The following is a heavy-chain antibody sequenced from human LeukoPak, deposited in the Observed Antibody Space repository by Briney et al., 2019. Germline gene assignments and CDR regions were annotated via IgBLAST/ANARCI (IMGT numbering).Heavy chain of an antibody. Sequence: ASVKVSCKASGYTFTSYGISWVRQAPGQGLEWMGWISAYNGYTNYAQKLQGRVTMTTDTSTSTAYMELRSLRSDDTAVYYCARQQLVRKYNWFDPWGQGTLVTVSS. D-gene: IGHD6-13*01. V-gene: IGHV1-18*01. CDR2: ISAYNGYT. CDR1: GYTFTSYG. CDR3: ARQQLVRKYNWFDP. J-gene: IGHJ5*02.